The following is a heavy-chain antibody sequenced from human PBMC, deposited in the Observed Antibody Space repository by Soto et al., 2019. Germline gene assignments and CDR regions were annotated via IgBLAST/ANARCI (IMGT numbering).Heavy chain of an antibody. Sequence: GGSLRLSCAASGFTFSNAWMNWVRQAPGKGLEWVGRIKSKTDGGTTDYAAPVKGRFTISRDDSKNTLYLQMNSLKTEDTAVYYCASSVVGAVAGTFDFWGQGTLVTVSS. CDR1: GFTFSNAW. CDR3: ASSVVGAVAGTFDF. D-gene: IGHD6-19*01. V-gene: IGHV3-15*07. CDR2: IKSKTDGGTT. J-gene: IGHJ4*02.